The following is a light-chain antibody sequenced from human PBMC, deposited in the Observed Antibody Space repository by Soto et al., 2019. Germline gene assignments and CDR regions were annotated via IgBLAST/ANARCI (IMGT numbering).Light chain of an antibody. CDR1: QSVLYSSNNKNY. CDR3: QQYYSTPLA. Sequence: DIVMTQSPDSLAVSLGERATINCKSSQSVLYSSNNKNYLAWYQQKPRQPPKLLIYWASTRESGVPDRFSGSGSGTDFTLTISSLQAEDVAVYYVQQYYSTPLAFGQGTKVEIK. J-gene: IGKJ1*01. V-gene: IGKV4-1*01. CDR2: WAS.